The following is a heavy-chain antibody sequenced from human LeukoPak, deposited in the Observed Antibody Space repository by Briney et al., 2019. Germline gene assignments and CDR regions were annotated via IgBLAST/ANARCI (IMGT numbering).Heavy chain of an antibody. V-gene: IGHV3-13*01. CDR3: ARGNPYYFDY. J-gene: IGHJ4*02. Sequence: GGSLRLSCAASGFTFSSYDMHWVRHATGKGLEWVSAIGAAGDTYYPGSVKGRFTISRENAKNSLYLQMNSLRAGDTAVYYCARGNPYYFDYWGQGTLVTVSS. CDR1: GFTFSSYD. CDR2: IGAAGDT.